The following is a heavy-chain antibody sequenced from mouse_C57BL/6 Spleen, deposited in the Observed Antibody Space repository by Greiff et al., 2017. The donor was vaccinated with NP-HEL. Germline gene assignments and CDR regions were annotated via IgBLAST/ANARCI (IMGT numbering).Heavy chain of an antibody. J-gene: IGHJ4*01. CDR2: IDPSDSYT. CDR3: AKSAQAGRAMGY. CDR1: GYTFTSYW. D-gene: IGHD3-2*02. V-gene: IGHV1-69*01. Sequence: QVQLQQPGAELVMPGASVKLSCKASGYTFTSYWMHWVKQRPGQGLEWIGEIDPSDSYTNYNQKFKGKSTLTVDKSSSTAYMQLSSLPSEDAAVYYCAKSAQAGRAMGYWGTGTSVTVSS.